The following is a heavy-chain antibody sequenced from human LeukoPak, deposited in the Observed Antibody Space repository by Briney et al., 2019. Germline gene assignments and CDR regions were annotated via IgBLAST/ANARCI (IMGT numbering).Heavy chain of an antibody. J-gene: IGHJ4*02. CDR1: GGSISSSSYY. V-gene: IGHV4-39*01. D-gene: IGHD3-3*01. CDR2: IYYSGST. Sequence: SETLSLTCTVSGGSISSSSYYWGWIRQPPGKGLEWIGSIYYSGSTYYNPSLKSRVTISVDTSKNQFSLKLSSVTAADTAVHYCARQGYYDFWSGQHDYWGQGTLVTVSS. CDR3: ARQGYYDFWSGQHDY.